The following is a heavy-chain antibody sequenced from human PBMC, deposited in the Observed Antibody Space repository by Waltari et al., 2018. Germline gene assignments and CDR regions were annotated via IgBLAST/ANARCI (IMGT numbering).Heavy chain of an antibody. Sequence: EVQLLESGGGLVQPGGSLRLSCAASGFTFSSYALSWVRQAPGKWLEWVSAISGSGGSTYYADSVKGRFTISRDNSKNTLYLQMNSLRAEDTAVYYCAKDLVDIVVVVAATPEYFQHWGQGTLVTVSS. D-gene: IGHD2-15*01. J-gene: IGHJ1*01. CDR3: AKDLVDIVVVVAATPEYFQH. V-gene: IGHV3-23*01. CDR1: GFTFSSYA. CDR2: ISGSGGST.